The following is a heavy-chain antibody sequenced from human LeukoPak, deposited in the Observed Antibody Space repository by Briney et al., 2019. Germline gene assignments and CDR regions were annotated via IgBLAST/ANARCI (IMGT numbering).Heavy chain of an antibody. CDR2: INPNSGGT. Sequence: ASVKVSCKASGYTFTGYYMHWVRQAPGQGLEWMGWINPNSGGTNYAQKFQGRVTMARDTSISTAYMELSRLRSDDTAVYYCARGTLRILSSGYYFDYWGQGTLVTVSS. D-gene: IGHD3-22*01. CDR3: ARGTLRILSSGYYFDY. J-gene: IGHJ4*02. V-gene: IGHV1-2*02. CDR1: GYTFTGYY.